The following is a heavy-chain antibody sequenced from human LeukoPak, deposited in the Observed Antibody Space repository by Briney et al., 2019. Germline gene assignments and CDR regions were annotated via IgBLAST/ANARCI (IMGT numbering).Heavy chain of an antibody. CDR2: MYYRGNT. J-gene: IGHJ4*02. CDR3: ATGVHGIAAAGDYYFDY. V-gene: IGHV4-61*01. Sequence: SETLSLTCTVSGYSISSGYYWGWIRQPPGKGLEWIGYMYYRGNTNYDPSLKSRVTISIGTPNNQFSLKLSSVTAADTAVYYCATGVHGIAAAGDYYFDYWGQGTLVTVSS. D-gene: IGHD6-13*01. CDR1: GYSISSGYY.